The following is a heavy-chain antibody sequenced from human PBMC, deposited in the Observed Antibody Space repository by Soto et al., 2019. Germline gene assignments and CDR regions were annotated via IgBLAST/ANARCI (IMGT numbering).Heavy chain of an antibody. D-gene: IGHD3-16*01. CDR3: AKGDGYYYGMDV. CDR2: IYYSGST. Sequence: PSETLSLTCTVSGGSIRNYYWSWIRQPPGKGLEWIGYIYYSGSTNYNPSHKSRVTISVDTSENQFFLKLSSVTAADTAVYYCAKGDGYYYGMDVWGQGTTVT. J-gene: IGHJ6*02. CDR1: GGSIRNYY. V-gene: IGHV4-59*01.